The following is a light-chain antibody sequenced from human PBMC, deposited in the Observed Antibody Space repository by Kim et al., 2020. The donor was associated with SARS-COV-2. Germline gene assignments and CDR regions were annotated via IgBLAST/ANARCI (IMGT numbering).Light chain of an antibody. V-gene: IGLV4-69*01. CDR3: QTWGTGIQL. J-gene: IGLJ3*02. CDR1: SGHSSYA. Sequence: SVKLTCTLSSGHSSYAIAWHQQQPEKVPRYLMKLNSDGSHSKGDGIPDRFSGSSSGAERYLPISSLQSEDEADYYCQTWGTGIQLFGGGTKLTVL. CDR2: LNSDGSH.